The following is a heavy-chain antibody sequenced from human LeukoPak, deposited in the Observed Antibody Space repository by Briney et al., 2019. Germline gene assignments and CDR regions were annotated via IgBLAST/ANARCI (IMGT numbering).Heavy chain of an antibody. V-gene: IGHV3-53*01. CDR2: IYTGNST. Sequence: PGGSLRLSCAASGFTINTNCMSWVRQAPGKGLEWVSGIYTGNSTIYADSVRGRFTISRDNSKNTFYLQMNSLRAEDTAVYYCVGYHSESPAPWGQGTLVTVSS. J-gene: IGHJ5*02. D-gene: IGHD3-10*01. CDR3: VGYHSESPAP. CDR1: GFTINTNC.